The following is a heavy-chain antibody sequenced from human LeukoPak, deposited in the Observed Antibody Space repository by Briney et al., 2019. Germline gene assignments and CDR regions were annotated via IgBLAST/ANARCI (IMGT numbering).Heavy chain of an antibody. J-gene: IGHJ4*02. Sequence: PSETLSLTCSVSGDSVTSYYWSWVRQPPGKGLEWIGYVSSDGTTNYTPSLRSRVIMSVDTAKNHISLSLTSLTAADTAIYCCARFDCVGDGCYTHWRRGTLVTVSS. V-gene: IGHV4-59*04. CDR3: ARFDCVGDGCYTH. D-gene: IGHD2-21*01. CDR2: VSSDGTT. CDR1: GDSVTSYY.